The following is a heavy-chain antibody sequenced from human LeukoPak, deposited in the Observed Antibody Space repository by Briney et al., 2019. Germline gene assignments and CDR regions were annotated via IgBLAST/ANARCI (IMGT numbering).Heavy chain of an antibody. V-gene: IGHV1-69*04. Sequence: GASVKVSCKASGGTFSSYAISWVRQAPGQGLEWMGRIIPVLGIANYAQKFQGRVTITADKSTSTAYMELSSLRSEDTAVYYCATNIVVVPAAISWFDPWGQGTLVTVSS. CDR2: IIPVLGIA. CDR1: GGTFSSYA. D-gene: IGHD2-2*02. CDR3: ATNIVVVPAAISWFDP. J-gene: IGHJ5*02.